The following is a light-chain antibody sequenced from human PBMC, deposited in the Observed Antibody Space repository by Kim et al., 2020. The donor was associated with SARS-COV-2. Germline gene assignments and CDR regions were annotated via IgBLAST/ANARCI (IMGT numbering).Light chain of an antibody. J-gene: IGKJ4*01. V-gene: IGKV1-12*01. CDR1: QDIGTF. CDR2: AAS. CDR3: QQAHDLPLT. Sequence: DIQMTQSPSFVSASIGDRVIITCRPSQDIGTFLAWYQQKPGKALKLLIYAASTLRSGVPSRFSGGMSGTTFTLTINSLQPDDFATYFCQQAHDLPLTFGGGTKVDIK.